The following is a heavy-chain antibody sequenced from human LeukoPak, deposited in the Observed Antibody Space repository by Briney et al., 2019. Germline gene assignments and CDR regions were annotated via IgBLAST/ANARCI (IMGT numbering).Heavy chain of an antibody. Sequence: SETLSLTCTVSGGSISSSSYYWGWIRQPPGKGLEWIGSIYYSGSTYYNPSLKSRVTISVDTSKNQFSLKLSPVTAADTAVYYCARDRGLWFGECPFDSWGQGTLVTVSS. J-gene: IGHJ4*02. CDR1: GGSISSSSYY. CDR2: IYYSGST. CDR3: ARDRGLWFGECPFDS. V-gene: IGHV4-39*07. D-gene: IGHD3-10*01.